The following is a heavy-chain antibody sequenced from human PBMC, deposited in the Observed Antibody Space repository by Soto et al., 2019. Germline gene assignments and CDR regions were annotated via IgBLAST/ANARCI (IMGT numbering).Heavy chain of an antibody. J-gene: IGHJ5*02. CDR1: GYTFTSYA. Sequence: GASVKFSCKASGYTFTSYAMHWVRQAPGQRLEWMGWINAGNGNTKYSQKFQGRVTITRDTSASTAYMELSSLRSEDTAVYYCARDLSGRNWFDPWGQGTLVTVSS. CDR2: INAGNGNT. V-gene: IGHV1-3*01. CDR3: ARDLSGRNWFDP.